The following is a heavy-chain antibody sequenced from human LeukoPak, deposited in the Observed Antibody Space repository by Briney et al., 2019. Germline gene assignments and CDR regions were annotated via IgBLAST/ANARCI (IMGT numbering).Heavy chain of an antibody. D-gene: IGHD3-10*01. CDR3: ARGPYYYGSGSYADAFDI. CDR1: GFTFSSYA. CDR2: IRYDGNNK. Sequence: GGSLRLSCAASGFTFSSYAMHWVRQAPGKGLEWVTFIRYDGNNKYYADSVKGRFAISRDNSKNTVYLQMNSLRAEDTAVYYCARGPYYYGSGSYADAFDIWGQGTMVTVSS. J-gene: IGHJ3*02. V-gene: IGHV3-30*02.